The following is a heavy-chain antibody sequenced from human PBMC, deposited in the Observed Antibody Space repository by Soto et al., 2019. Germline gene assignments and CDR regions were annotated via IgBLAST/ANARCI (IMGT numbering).Heavy chain of an antibody. CDR2: IYWDDDK. D-gene: IGHD2-15*01. Sequence: QITLKESGPTLVKPTQTLTLTCTFSGFSLSTSGVGVGWIRQPPGKALEWLALIYWDDDKHYSPSLKSRLTITKATSKNQVVLTMTNMDPVDTATYYCAHRRSYCSGGSCYSGFDYWGQGTLVTVSS. V-gene: IGHV2-5*02. CDR1: GFSLSTSGVG. CDR3: AHRRSYCSGGSCYSGFDY. J-gene: IGHJ4*02.